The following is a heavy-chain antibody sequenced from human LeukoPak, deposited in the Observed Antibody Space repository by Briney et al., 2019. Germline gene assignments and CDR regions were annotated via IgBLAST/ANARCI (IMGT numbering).Heavy chain of an antibody. Sequence: PGGSLRLSCAASGFIFSNCAVNWVRQARGKGLGWVYTISGSGAGTYSAVSVKGRFTISRDNPKNTLYLQKNSLGAEDTAVYYCAEAAGGSSDYWGQGTMVTVSS. J-gene: IGHJ4*02. V-gene: IGHV3-23*01. D-gene: IGHD3-16*01. CDR1: GFIFSNCA. CDR3: AEAAGGSSDY. CDR2: ISGSGAGT.